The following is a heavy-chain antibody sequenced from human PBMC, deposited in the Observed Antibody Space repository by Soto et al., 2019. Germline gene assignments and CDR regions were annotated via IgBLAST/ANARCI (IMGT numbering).Heavy chain of an antibody. CDR2: VRGGGAGT. CDR1: GFTFNNYA. Sequence: HPGGSLRLSCAASGFTFNNYAMSWVRQAPGKAPEWVAAVRGGGAGTYHADSVRGRFTSSRDNLNNILYLQMNSLRAEDTAMYYCARDQRGAFDYWGHGTLVTVSS. V-gene: IGHV3-23*01. D-gene: IGHD1-26*01. CDR3: ARDQRGAFDY. J-gene: IGHJ4*01.